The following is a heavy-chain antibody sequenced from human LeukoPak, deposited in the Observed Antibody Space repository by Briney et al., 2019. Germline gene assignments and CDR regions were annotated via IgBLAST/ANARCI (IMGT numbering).Heavy chain of an antibody. CDR3: ARPSSSWPIRTHYWFDP. D-gene: IGHD6-13*01. J-gene: IGHJ5*02. Sequence: SETLSLTCTVSGGSISSSSYYWGWIRQPPGKGLEWIGSIYYNGSTYYNPSLKSRVTISVDTSKNQFSLKLSSVTAADTAVYYCARPSSSWPIRTHYWFDPWGQGTLVTVSS. V-gene: IGHV4-39*01. CDR1: GGSISSSSYY. CDR2: IYYNGST.